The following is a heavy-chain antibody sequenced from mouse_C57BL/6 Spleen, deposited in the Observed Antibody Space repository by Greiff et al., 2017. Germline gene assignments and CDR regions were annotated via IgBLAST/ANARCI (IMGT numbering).Heavy chain of an antibody. CDR3: ARGVSPYDGYAMDY. Sequence: EVKLMESGGGLVKPGGSLKLSCAASGFTFSSYAMSWVRQTPEKRLEWVATISDGGSYTYYPDNVKGRFTISRDNAKNNLYLQMSHLKSEDTAMYYCARGVSPYDGYAMDYWGQGTSVTVSS. CDR1: GFTFSSYA. CDR2: ISDGGSYT. D-gene: IGHD2-3*01. J-gene: IGHJ4*01. V-gene: IGHV5-4*03.